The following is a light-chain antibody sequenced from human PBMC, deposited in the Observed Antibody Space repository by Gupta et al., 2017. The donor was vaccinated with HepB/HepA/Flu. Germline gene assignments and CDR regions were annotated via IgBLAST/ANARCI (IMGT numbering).Light chain of an antibody. V-gene: IGKV1-5*03. CDR1: QSINSW. Sequence: DMQMTHSPSTLSASVGDRVTITCRASQSINSWLDWYQQKPGHAPKLLIYKASTLESGVPSRFSGSGSGTEFTLTISSLQPDDFATYYCQQDNSSPCTFGHGTKVDIK. J-gene: IGKJ3*01. CDR3: QQDNSSPCT. CDR2: KAS.